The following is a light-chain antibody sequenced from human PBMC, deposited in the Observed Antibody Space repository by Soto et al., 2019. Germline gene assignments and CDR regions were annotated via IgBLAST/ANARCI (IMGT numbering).Light chain of an antibody. CDR1: QSIGLA. Sequence: EIVLTQAPATLSLSPGERATLSCRASQSIGLAIAWYQHKPGQAPRLLIFDASQRATGIPARFRGSGSGTDFTLPISSLEPQDFVVYYCQQRTDRPPWTFGQGTKVESK. CDR3: QQRTDRPPWT. CDR2: DAS. V-gene: IGKV3-11*01. J-gene: IGKJ1*01.